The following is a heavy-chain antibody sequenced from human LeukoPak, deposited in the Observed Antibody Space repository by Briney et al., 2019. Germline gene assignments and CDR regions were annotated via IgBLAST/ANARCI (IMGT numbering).Heavy chain of an antibody. J-gene: IGHJ4*02. CDR3: AGGSYYGGIDY. D-gene: IGHD1-26*01. Sequence: ASVSVSCTASGYTFTNYYMHWVRQAPGQGLEWMGIINPSGGSANYAQKFQGRVTMTRDTSTSTVYMELSTLRSEDTAVYYCAGGSYYGGIDYWGQGTLVTVSS. CDR2: INPSGGSA. V-gene: IGHV1-46*01. CDR1: GYTFTNYY.